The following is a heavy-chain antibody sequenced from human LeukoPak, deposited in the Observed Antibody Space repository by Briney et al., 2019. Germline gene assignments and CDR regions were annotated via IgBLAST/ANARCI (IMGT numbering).Heavy chain of an antibody. V-gene: IGHV3-15*04. CDR3: TTDGGPDIVVVPAARSFDY. CDR1: GLTFRNAW. D-gene: IGHD2-2*01. Sequence: PGGSLRLSCAVSGLTFRNAWLTWVRQIPGKGLEWVGRIESKTDGGTTDYAAPVKGRFTISRDDSKNTLYLQMNSLKTEDTAVYFCTTDGGPDIVVVPAARSFDYWGQGTLVTVSS. J-gene: IGHJ4*02. CDR2: IESKTDGGTT.